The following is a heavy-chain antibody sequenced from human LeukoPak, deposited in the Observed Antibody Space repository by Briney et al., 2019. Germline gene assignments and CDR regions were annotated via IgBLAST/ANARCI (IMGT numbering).Heavy chain of an antibody. CDR1: GYTFTSYY. J-gene: IGHJ6*02. D-gene: IGHD2-15*01. Sequence: ASVKVSCKASGYTFTSYYMHWVRQAPGQGLEWMGIINPSGGSTSYAQKFQGKVTMTRDTSTSTVYMELSSLRSEDTAVYYCARGGGGPKYYYYGMDVWGQGTTVTVSS. V-gene: IGHV1-46*01. CDR3: ARGGGGPKYYYYGMDV. CDR2: INPSGGST.